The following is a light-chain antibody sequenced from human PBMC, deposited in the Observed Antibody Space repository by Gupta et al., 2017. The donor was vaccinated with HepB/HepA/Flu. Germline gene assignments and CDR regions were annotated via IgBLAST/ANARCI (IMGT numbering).Light chain of an antibody. V-gene: IGLV3-19*01. J-gene: IGLJ2*01. CDR2: GKN. Sequence: SELPLDPAVSVALGQTVSISCQGDSRRSYYASWYQQKPGQAPVLVIYGKNNRPSGIPDRFSGSSSGNTVSLTITGAQAEDEADYYCQSRDSNGNHVVFGGGTKLTVL. CDR1: SRRSYY. CDR3: QSRDSNGNHVV.